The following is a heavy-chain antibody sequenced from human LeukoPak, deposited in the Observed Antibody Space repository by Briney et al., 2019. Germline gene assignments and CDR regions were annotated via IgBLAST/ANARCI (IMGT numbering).Heavy chain of an antibody. CDR1: GFTFSSYS. Sequence: PGGSLRLSCAASGFTFSSYSMNWVRQAPGKGLEWVSYISSSSSTIYYADSVKGRFTISRDNAKNSLYLQMNSLRAEDTAVYYCASDLQSSIVGAIGEAFDIWGQGTMVAVSS. CDR2: ISSSSSTI. J-gene: IGHJ3*02. CDR3: ASDLQSSIVGAIGEAFDI. D-gene: IGHD1-26*01. V-gene: IGHV3-48*01.